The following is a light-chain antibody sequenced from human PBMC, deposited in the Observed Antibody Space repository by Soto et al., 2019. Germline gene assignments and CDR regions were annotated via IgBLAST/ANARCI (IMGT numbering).Light chain of an antibody. CDR1: QSLSSTY. Sequence: EIVLTQSPGTLSLSPGERATLSCRASQSLSSTYLAWYQQKPGQAPRLLIYGASSRATGIPDRFSGSGSGTDFTLTISSLEPEDFAVYYCQRYDISPFPFGQGTKLEIK. CDR3: QRYDISPFP. J-gene: IGKJ2*01. V-gene: IGKV3-20*01. CDR2: GAS.